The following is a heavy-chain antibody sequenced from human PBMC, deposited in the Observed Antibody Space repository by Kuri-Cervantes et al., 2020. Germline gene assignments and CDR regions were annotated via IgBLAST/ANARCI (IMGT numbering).Heavy chain of an antibody. CDR1: GFTFSSYS. J-gene: IGHJ4*02. CDR3: ARVGIAAAGPYYFDY. Sequence: GGSLRLSCAASGFTFSSYSMNWVRQAPGKGLEWVAVIWYDGSNKYYADSVKGRFTISRDNSKNTLYLQMNSLRAEDTAVYYCARVGIAAAGPYYFDYWGQGTLVTVSS. D-gene: IGHD6-13*01. CDR2: IWYDGSNK. V-gene: IGHV3-33*08.